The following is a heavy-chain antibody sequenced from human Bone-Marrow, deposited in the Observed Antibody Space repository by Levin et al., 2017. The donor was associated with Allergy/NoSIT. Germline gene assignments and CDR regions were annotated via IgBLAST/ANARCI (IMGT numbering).Heavy chain of an antibody. Sequence: PGGSLRLSCTVSGGSISSYYWSWIRQPAGKGLEWIGRIYTSGSTNYNPSLKSRVTMSVDTSKNQFSLKLSSVTAADTAVYYCARGNYGDFDYWGQGTLVTVSS. CDR2: IYTSGST. CDR3: ARGNYGDFDY. CDR1: GGSISSYY. J-gene: IGHJ4*02. D-gene: IGHD4-17*01. V-gene: IGHV4-4*07.